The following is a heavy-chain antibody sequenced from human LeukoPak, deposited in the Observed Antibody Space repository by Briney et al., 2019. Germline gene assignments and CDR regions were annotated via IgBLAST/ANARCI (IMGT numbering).Heavy chain of an antibody. Sequence: GGSLRLSWAASGFTFSRCDMHWAGKAPGKGLEWVSTIGTGGDIYYSDSVKGRFTISRDNGKNSLYLQMNSLRAEDTAVYYCARVSTASSDWGQGTLVTVSS. V-gene: IGHV3-13*01. CDR1: GFTFSRCD. D-gene: IGHD5-18*01. CDR3: ARVSTASSD. J-gene: IGHJ4*02. CDR2: IGTGGDI.